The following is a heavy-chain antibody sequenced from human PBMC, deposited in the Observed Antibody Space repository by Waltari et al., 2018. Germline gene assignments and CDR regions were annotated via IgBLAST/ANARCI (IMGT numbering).Heavy chain of an antibody. CDR3: AREYYYDTRWIDY. CDR2: MYYSGRT. J-gene: IGHJ4*02. CDR1: GGSIISATYY. Sequence: QLQLQESGPGLVKPSETLSLTCTVSGGSIISATYYCGWIRQPPGKGLAWIVSMYYSGRTSYNPSRKSLITVSVDTSKNQFSLNLNSVTAADTAVYYCAREYYYDTRWIDYWGQGTQVTVSS. D-gene: IGHD3-22*01. V-gene: IGHV4-39*07.